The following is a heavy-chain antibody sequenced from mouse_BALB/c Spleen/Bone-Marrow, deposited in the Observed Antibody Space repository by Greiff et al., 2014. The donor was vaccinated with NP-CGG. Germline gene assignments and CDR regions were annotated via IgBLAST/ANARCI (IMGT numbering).Heavy chain of an antibody. CDR3: ARRWLPYAMDY. V-gene: IGHV1-14*01. CDR1: GYTFTSYI. J-gene: IGHJ4*01. D-gene: IGHD2-3*01. CDR2: INPYNDGT. Sequence: EVQLQQSGPELVKPGASVKMSCKASGYTFTSYIMHWVKQKPGQGLEWIGYINPYNDGTKYNEKFKGKATLTSDKSSSTAYMELSSLTSEDSAVYYCARRWLPYAMDYWGQGTSATVSS.